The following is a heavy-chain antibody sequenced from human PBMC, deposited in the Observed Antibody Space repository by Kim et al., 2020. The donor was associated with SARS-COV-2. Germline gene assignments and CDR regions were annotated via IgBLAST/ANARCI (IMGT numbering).Heavy chain of an antibody. Sequence: GGSLRLSCAASGFTFGDYAMHWVRQAPGKGLEWVSGISWDSGSLPYADSVKGRFTISRDNAKNSLYLQMDSLRAEDTAFYYCAKDMGSSWGGMDVWGQGTTVSVSS. V-gene: IGHV3-9*01. CDR2: ISWDSGSL. D-gene: IGHD6-13*01. CDR3: AKDMGSSWGGMDV. CDR1: GFTFGDYA. J-gene: IGHJ6*02.